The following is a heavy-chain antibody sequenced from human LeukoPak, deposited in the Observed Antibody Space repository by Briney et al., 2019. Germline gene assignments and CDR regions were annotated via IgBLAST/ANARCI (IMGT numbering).Heavy chain of an antibody. V-gene: IGHV3-66*01. CDR3: ARVYYYGSGSFSFDY. CDR1: GLSVSCNY. CDR2: IYSDGST. D-gene: IGHD3-10*01. Sequence: GVSLRLSCAASGLSVSCNYMSWVRQAPGKGLEWVSVIYSDGSTSYADSVKGRFTISRDYSKNTLFLQVNSLRAEDTAVYYCARVYYYGSGSFSFDYWGQGTLVTVSS. J-gene: IGHJ4*02.